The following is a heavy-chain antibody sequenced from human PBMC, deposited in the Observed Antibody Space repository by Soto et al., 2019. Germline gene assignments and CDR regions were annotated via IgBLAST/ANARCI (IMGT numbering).Heavy chain of an antibody. Sequence: EVQLLESGGGLVQPGGSLRLSCAASGFTFGNYGMNWVRQSPGKGLEWVSGISGGGGSTYYADSVKGRSTISRDPSKNTVFLEMNSLRAEDTAVYYCAKGFIVVVTVLRPDDAFDVWGQGTLVTVSS. J-gene: IGHJ3*01. CDR1: GFTFGNYG. D-gene: IGHD2-21*02. CDR2: ISGGGGST. CDR3: AKGFIVVVTVLRPDDAFDV. V-gene: IGHV3-23*01.